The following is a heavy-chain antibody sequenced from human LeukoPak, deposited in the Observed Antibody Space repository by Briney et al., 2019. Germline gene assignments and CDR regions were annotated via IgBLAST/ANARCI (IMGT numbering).Heavy chain of an antibody. Sequence: ASVKVSCKASGYTFTSYYMHWVRQAPGQGLEWMGIINPSGGSTSYAQKFQGRVTMTRVTSTSTVYMELSSLRSEDTAVYYCARGGTVKQWLVRGMDYWGQGTLVTVSS. CDR1: GYTFTSYY. CDR3: ARGGTVKQWLVRGMDY. D-gene: IGHD6-19*01. V-gene: IGHV1-46*01. J-gene: IGHJ4*02. CDR2: INPSGGST.